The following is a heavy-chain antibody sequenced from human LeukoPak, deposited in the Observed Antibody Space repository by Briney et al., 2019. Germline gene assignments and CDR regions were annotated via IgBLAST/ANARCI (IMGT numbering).Heavy chain of an antibody. D-gene: IGHD3-22*01. Sequence: PSETLSLTCAVYGGSFSGYYWGWIRQPPGKGLEWIGEINHSGSTNYNPSLKSRVTISVDTSKNQFSLKLSSVTAADTAVYYCAGRPYDSSGLDYWGQGTLVTVSS. CDR3: AGRPYDSSGLDY. J-gene: IGHJ4*02. CDR2: INHSGST. CDR1: GGSFSGYY. V-gene: IGHV4-34*01.